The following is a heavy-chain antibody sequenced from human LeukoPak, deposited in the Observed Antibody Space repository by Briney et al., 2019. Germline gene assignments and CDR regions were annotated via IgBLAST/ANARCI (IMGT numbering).Heavy chain of an antibody. D-gene: IGHD5-12*01. J-gene: IGHJ4*02. CDR1: GFTFSTSG. Sequence: PGRSLRLSCAASGFTFSTSGMHWVRQAPGKGLEWVALISYDGSRKQYGDSVKGRFTISRDNSKNTLYLQMNSLRAEDTAVYYCARGRNIVATSGYFDYWGQGTLVTVSS. CDR3: ARGRNIVATSGYFDY. CDR2: ISYDGSRK. V-gene: IGHV3-30*03.